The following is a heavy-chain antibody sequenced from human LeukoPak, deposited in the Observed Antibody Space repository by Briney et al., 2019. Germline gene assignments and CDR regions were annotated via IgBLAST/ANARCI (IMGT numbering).Heavy chain of an antibody. Sequence: SETLSLTCTVSGGSLSSGSYYWGWIRHPPGKGLEWIGSINCSGTIYFSGSSDYNPSVKSRVTISGDTSKNPFSLRRSSVSAADTAVYYCARDFDYWGQGTLVTVSS. CDR3: ARDFDY. J-gene: IGHJ4*02. CDR2: NCSGTIYFSGSS. V-gene: IGHV4-39*07. CDR1: GGSLSSGSYY.